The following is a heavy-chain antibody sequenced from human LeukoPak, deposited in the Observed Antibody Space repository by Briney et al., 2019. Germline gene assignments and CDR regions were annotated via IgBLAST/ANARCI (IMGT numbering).Heavy chain of an antibody. J-gene: IGHJ4*02. D-gene: IGHD2-15*01. CDR2: VYHSGTT. V-gene: IGHV4-59*01. CDR3: ARGACSGGSCPDS. Sequence: KPSETLSLTCTVSGGSISPFFWSWIRQPPGKGLEWIAHVYHSGTTNYNPSLKSRVGISADASRNQFSLRLTSVTAADTAVYYCARGACSGGSCPDSWGQGILVTVSS. CDR1: GGSISPFF.